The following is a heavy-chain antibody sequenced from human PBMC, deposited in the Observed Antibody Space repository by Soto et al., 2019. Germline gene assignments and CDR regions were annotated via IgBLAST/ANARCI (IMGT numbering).Heavy chain of an antibody. Sequence: GASVKVSCKASGYTFTTYGITWVRQAPGQGLECMGWISGYDGHTKYAQKFQGRIIMTTDTSTSTVYMDLRSLRSDVTAVYYCAREGEMPYYYYGLDVWGQGTTVTVSS. CDR1: GYTFTTYG. J-gene: IGHJ6*02. CDR2: ISGYDGHT. D-gene: IGHD3-16*01. V-gene: IGHV1-18*01. CDR3: AREGEMPYYYYGLDV.